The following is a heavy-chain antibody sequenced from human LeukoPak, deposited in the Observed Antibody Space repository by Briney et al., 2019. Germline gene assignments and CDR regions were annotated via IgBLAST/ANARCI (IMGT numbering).Heavy chain of an antibody. CDR2: ISSSSSYI. Sequence: GGFLRLSCAASGFTFSSYSMNWVRQAPGKGLEWVSSISSSSSYIYYADSVKGRFTISRDNAKNSLYLLMNSLRAEDTAVYYCARDSVDLDYWGQGTLVTVSS. CDR1: GFTFSSYS. J-gene: IGHJ4*02. CDR3: ARDSVDLDY. V-gene: IGHV3-21*01.